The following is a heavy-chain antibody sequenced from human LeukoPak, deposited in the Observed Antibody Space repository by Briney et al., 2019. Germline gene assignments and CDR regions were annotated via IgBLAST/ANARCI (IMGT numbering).Heavy chain of an antibody. CDR2: INPNSGGT. CDR1: GYTFTGNY. D-gene: IGHD5-18*01. CDR3: ARAYTWIQLWLYAY. Sequence: EASVKVSCKASGYTFTGNYMHWGRQAPGQGLEWMGRINPNSGGTNYAQKFQGRVTMTRDTSISTAYMELSRLRSDDTAVYYCARAYTWIQLWLYAYWGQGTLVTVSS. J-gene: IGHJ4*02. V-gene: IGHV1-2*06.